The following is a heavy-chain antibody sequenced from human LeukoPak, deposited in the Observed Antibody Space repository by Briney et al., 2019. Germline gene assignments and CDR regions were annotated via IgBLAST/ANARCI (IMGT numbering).Heavy chain of an antibody. V-gene: IGHV3-23*01. CDR3: AKDRVAMIGYYFDY. J-gene: IGHJ4*02. CDR1: GFTFSSYA. CDR2: ISGSAGST. D-gene: IGHD2-2*01. Sequence: GGSLRLSCAASGFTFSSYAMSWVRQAPGKGLEWVSAISGSAGSTYYADSLKGRFTISRDNSKNTLYLQMNSLRAEDTAVYYCAKDRVAMIGYYFDYWGQGTLVTASS.